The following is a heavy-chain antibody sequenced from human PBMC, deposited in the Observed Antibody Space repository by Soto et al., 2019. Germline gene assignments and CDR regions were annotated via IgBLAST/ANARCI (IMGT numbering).Heavy chain of an antibody. D-gene: IGHD1-1*01. CDR3: ASRYSYNWDSYFNY. CDR1: GDTPSPNRW. CDR2: IYHSGST. Sequence: PQTFRLSYGGSGDTPSPNRWLSCVRQSPGKGLEWIGEIYHSGSTYYKPSLKSRVTISMDVSKSQFSLKLSSVTAADTAVYYCASRYSYNWDSYFNYWGQGTLVTVS. V-gene: IGHV4-4*03. J-gene: IGHJ4*02.